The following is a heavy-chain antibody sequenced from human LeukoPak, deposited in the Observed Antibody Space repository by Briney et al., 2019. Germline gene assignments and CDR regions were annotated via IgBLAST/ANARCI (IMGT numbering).Heavy chain of an antibody. V-gene: IGHV4-59*01. CDR2: IYYSGST. CDR3: ARGYSLNWLDP. J-gene: IGHJ5*02. CDR1: GGSISTYY. D-gene: IGHD2-15*01. Sequence: ASETLSLTCTLSGGSISTYYWSWIRQPPGKGLEWIGFIYYSGSTSYNPSLQSRVTISLDTSKIQFSLKLTSVTAADTAVYYCARGYSLNWLDPWGQGTLVTVSS.